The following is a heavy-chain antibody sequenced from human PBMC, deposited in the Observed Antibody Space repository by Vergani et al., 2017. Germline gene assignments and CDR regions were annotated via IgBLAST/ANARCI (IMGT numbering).Heavy chain of an antibody. CDR1: GDSMNTYY. CDR2: IYDSGDT. D-gene: IGHD2-21*01. Sequence: QVPLQESGPGLVKASETLSLTCSVSGDSMNTYYWTWIRQPPGKGLELIGYIYDSGDTKYNPSLKSRVTMSLDTSKNQFSLNLYSVTAADTAVYYCARGALWWLRQIDSWGEGTLVTVSS. CDR3: ARGALWWLRQIDS. J-gene: IGHJ4*02. V-gene: IGHV4-59*01.